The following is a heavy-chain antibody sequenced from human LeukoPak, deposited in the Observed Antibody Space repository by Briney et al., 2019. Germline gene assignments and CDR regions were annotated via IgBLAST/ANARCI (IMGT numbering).Heavy chain of an antibody. D-gene: IGHD3-9*01. V-gene: IGHV3-30*03. CDR1: GFTFSSYG. Sequence: GGSLRLSCAASGFTFSSYGMHWVRQAPGKGLEWVAVISYDGSNKYYADSVKGRFTISRDNSKNTLYLQMNSLRAEDTAVYYCARDANRPLKLRYFDWSADYWGQGTLVTVSS. CDR2: ISYDGSNK. CDR3: ARDANRPLKLRYFDWSADY. J-gene: IGHJ4*02.